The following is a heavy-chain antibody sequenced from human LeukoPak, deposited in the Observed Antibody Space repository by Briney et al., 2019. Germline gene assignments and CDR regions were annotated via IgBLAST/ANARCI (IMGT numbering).Heavy chain of an antibody. V-gene: IGHV3-30*02. Sequence: GGSLRLSCAASGFTFSSYGMHWVRQAPGKGLEWVAYIRYDGSDKKDAESVKGRFTTSRDKSKDTLYLQMNSLRAEDMAVYYCVKAKYTSSWDSLDYWGQGTLVTVSS. CDR1: GFTFSSYG. CDR2: IRYDGSDK. J-gene: IGHJ4*02. CDR3: VKAKYTSSWDSLDY. D-gene: IGHD6-13*01.